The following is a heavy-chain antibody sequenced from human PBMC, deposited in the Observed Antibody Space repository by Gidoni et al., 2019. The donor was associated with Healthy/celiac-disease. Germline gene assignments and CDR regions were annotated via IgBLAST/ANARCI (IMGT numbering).Heavy chain of an antibody. J-gene: IGHJ4*02. Sequence: EVQLVESGGGLVQPGGSLRLSCAASGFTFSSYEMNWVRQAPGKGLEWVSYISSSGSTIYYADSVKGRFTISRDNAKNSLYLQMNSLRAEDTAVYYCARDHDGVRFEYWGQGTLVTVSS. CDR1: GFTFSSYE. V-gene: IGHV3-48*03. CDR3: ARDHDGVRFEY. D-gene: IGHD4-17*01. CDR2: ISSSGSTI.